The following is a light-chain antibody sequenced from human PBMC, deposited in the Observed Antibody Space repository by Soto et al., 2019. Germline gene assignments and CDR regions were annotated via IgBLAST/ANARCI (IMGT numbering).Light chain of an antibody. CDR2: GAS. J-gene: IGKJ1*01. CDR3: QQYGSLSWT. CDR1: QSVSSNY. Sequence: DIVLTQSPGTLSLSPGERATLSCRASQSVSSNYLAWYQQKPGQAPRLLIYGASTRATGVPDRFSGSGSETDFTLTISRLEPEDFAVYHCQQYGSLSWTFGQGTKVEIK. V-gene: IGKV3-20*01.